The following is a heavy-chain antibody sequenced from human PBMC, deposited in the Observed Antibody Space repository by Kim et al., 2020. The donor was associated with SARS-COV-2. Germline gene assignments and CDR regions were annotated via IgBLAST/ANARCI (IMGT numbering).Heavy chain of an antibody. CDR1: GFTFSSYA. D-gene: IGHD2-2*01. CDR2: ISGSGGTS. Sequence: GGSLGLSCAASGFTFSSYAMTWVRQAPGKGLEWVSGISGSGGTSYYADSVKGRFTISRDNSKNTLYLQMNSLRAEDTAIYYCAKDRGFVVAPSTGDYWGQGTLVTVSS. CDR3: AKDRGFVVAPSTGDY. J-gene: IGHJ4*02. V-gene: IGHV3-23*01.